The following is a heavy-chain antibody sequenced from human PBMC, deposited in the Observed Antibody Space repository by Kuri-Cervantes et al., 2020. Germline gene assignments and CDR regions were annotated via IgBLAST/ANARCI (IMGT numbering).Heavy chain of an antibody. CDR3: ARDVRSYSSGWYTDAFDI. D-gene: IGHD6-19*01. V-gene: IGHV1-18*01. J-gene: IGHJ3*02. CDR2: ISAYNGNS. Sequence: AAVKVSCKASGYTYTSYGISWVRQAPGQGLEWMGWISAYNGNSNNAQKLQGRVTMTTDTSTSTAYMELRSLRSDDTAVYYCARDVRSYSSGWYTDAFDIWGQGTMVTVSS. CDR1: GYTYTSYG.